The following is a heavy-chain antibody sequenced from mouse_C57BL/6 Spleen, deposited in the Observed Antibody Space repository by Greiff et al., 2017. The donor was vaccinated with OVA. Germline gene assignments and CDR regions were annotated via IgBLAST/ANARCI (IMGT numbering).Heavy chain of an antibody. CDR1: GYTFTSYW. Sequence: VQLVESGAELVKPGASVKLSCKASGYTFTSYWMHWVKQRPGQGLEWIGMIHPNSGSTNYNEKFKSKATLTVDKSSSTAYMQLSSLTSEDSAVYYCARPGDYAMDYWGQGTSVTVSS. CDR2: IHPNSGST. V-gene: IGHV1-64*01. J-gene: IGHJ4*01. CDR3: ARPGDYAMDY.